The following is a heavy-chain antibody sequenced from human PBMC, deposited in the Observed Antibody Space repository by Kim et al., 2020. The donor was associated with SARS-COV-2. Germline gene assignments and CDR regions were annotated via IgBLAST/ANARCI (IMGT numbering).Heavy chain of an antibody. V-gene: IGHV4-59*01. D-gene: IGHD3-10*01. Sequence: SSPSLKGRVTISVDTSKNQFSLKLSSVTAADTAVYYCARTAMVRGVAPGYWGQGTLVTVSS. J-gene: IGHJ4*02. CDR3: ARTAMVRGVAPGY.